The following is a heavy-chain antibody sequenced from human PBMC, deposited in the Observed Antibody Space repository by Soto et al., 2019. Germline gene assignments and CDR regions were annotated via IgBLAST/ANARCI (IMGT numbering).Heavy chain of an antibody. CDR2: ISYSGTT. Sequence: TLSLTCTVSGGSISSYASFWSWIRQLPGKGPEWIAFISYSGTTSYNPSLRSRVTISADTSKSQFSLNLTSVTAADTAVYYCARGGASSKWFDPWGQGTLVTVSS. CDR3: ARGGASSKWFDP. J-gene: IGHJ5*02. CDR1: GGSISSYASF. D-gene: IGHD2-15*01. V-gene: IGHV4-31*03.